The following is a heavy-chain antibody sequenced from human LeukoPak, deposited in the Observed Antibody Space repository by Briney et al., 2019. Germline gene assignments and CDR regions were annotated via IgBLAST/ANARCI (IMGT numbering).Heavy chain of an antibody. CDR2: ISSSGNTK. D-gene: IGHD3-3*02. Sequence: GGSLRLSCAASGFTFSRYTMNWVRQAPGKGLEWVSYISSSGNTKYYADSVRGRFTISRDNAKNSLYLQMNSLRAEDTAVYYCARDSHFWSGYLYDYWGQGTLVTVSS. V-gene: IGHV3-48*04. CDR1: GFTFSRYT. J-gene: IGHJ4*02. CDR3: ARDSHFWSGYLYDY.